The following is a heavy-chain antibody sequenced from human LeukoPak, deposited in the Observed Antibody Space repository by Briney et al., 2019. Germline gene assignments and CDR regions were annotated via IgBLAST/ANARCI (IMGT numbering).Heavy chain of an antibody. V-gene: IGHV3-64D*06. CDR1: GFTFRSHT. J-gene: IGHJ4*02. Sequence: PGGSLRLSCSAAGFTFRSHTMHWVRQAPGKGLEYVSTINDDGGLTYYADSVKGRFTISRDNSKNTVYLQVNNLRPDDSAVYHCLKGGWATIGPPKDWGQGTQVSVFS. CDR3: LKGGWATIGPPKD. CDR2: INDDGGLT. D-gene: IGHD5-24*01.